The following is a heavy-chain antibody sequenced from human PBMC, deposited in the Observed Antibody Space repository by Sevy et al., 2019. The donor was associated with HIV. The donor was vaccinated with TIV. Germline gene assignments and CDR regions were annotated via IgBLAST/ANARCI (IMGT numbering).Heavy chain of an antibody. CDR2: ISGSGGST. J-gene: IGHJ3*02. CDR3: AKYVYDSSGYYPMGAFDI. Sequence: GGSLRLSCAASRFTFVTYAMNWVRQAPGKGLEWVSGISGSGGSTYYADSVKGRFTISRDNSKNTLYLQMNSLRAEDTAVYYCAKYVYDSSGYYPMGAFDIWGQGTMVTVSS. D-gene: IGHD3-22*01. V-gene: IGHV3-23*01. CDR1: RFTFVTYA.